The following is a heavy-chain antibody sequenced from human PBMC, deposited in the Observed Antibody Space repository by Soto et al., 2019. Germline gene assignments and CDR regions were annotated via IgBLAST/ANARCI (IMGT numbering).Heavy chain of an antibody. Sequence: GESLKISCKGSGYSFTSYWIGWVRQMPGKGLEWMGIIYPGDSDTRYSPSFQGQVTISADKSISTAYLQWSSLKASDTAMYYCSRVATPTENSGYDFGWFDPWGQGTLVTVSS. CDR1: GYSFTSYW. CDR2: IYPGDSDT. D-gene: IGHD5-12*01. V-gene: IGHV5-51*01. J-gene: IGHJ5*02. CDR3: SRVATPTENSGYDFGWFDP.